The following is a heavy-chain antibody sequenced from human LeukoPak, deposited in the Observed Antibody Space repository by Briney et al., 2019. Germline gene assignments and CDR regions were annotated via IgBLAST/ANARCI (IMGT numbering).Heavy chain of an antibody. CDR2: IYYSGST. J-gene: IGHJ5*02. CDR3: ARDQVGPFDP. V-gene: IGHV4-59*01. D-gene: IGHD1-26*01. Sequence: KASETLSLTCTVSGGSISSYYWSWIRQPPGKGLEWIGYIYYSGSTNYNPSLKSRVTISVDTSKNQFSLKLSSVTAADTAVYYCARDQVGPFDPWGQGTLVTVSS. CDR1: GGSISSYY.